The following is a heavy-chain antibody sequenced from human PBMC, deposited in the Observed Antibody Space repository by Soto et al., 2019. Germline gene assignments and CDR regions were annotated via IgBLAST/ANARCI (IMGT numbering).Heavy chain of an antibody. CDR3: ARAYYYDSSGYYSKYYFDY. J-gene: IGHJ4*02. V-gene: IGHV4-59*01. D-gene: IGHD3-22*01. Sequence: TSETLSLTCTVSGGSISSYYWSWIRQPPGKGLEWIGYIYYSGSTNYNPSLKSRVTISVDTSKNQFSLKLRSDDTAVYYCARAYYYDSSGYYSKYYFDYWGQGTLVTVSS. CDR1: GGSISSYY. CDR2: IYYSGST.